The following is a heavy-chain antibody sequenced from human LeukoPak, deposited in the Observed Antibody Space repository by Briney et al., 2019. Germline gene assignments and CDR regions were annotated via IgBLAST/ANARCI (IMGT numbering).Heavy chain of an antibody. D-gene: IGHD5-12*01. CDR3: ARDGGYSGYDADC. J-gene: IGHJ4*02. Sequence: PGGSLRLSCAASGFTFSTYSMKWVRQAPGKGLEWVSYISDSSAMYYADSVRGRFTISRENDKNSLFPQMNSLRAEDTAVYYCARDGGYSGYDADCWGQGTLVTVSS. CDR2: ISDSSAM. V-gene: IGHV3-48*01. CDR1: GFTFSTYS.